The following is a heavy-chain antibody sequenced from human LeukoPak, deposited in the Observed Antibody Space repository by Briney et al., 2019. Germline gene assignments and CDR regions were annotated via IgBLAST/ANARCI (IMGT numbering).Heavy chain of an antibody. J-gene: IGHJ5*02. CDR2: INPSGGST. Sequence: ASVKVSCKASGYTFTSYYMHWVRQAPGQGLEWMGIINPSGGSTSYAQKFQGRVTMTRDTSTSTVYMELSSLRSEDTAVYYCARAAAETGSFRDNWFDPWGQGTLVTVSS. V-gene: IGHV1-46*01. CDR3: ARAAAETGSFRDNWFDP. D-gene: IGHD3-9*01. CDR1: GYTFTSYY.